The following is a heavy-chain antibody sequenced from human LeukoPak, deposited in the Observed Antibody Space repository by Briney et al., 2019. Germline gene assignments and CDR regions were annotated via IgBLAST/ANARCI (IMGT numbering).Heavy chain of an antibody. D-gene: IGHD1-26*01. J-gene: IGHJ4*02. CDR3: ARGLARVGATLN. CDR2: INHSGST. Sequence: PSETLSLTCAVYGGSFSGYYWSWIRQPPGKGLEWIGEINHSGSTNYNPSLKSRVTISVDTSKSQFSLKLSSVTAADTAVYYCARGLARVGATLNWGQGTLVTVSS. CDR1: GGSFSGYY. V-gene: IGHV4-34*01.